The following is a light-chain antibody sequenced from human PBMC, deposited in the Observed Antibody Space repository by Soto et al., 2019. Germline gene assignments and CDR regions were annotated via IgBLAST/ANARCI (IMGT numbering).Light chain of an antibody. J-gene: IGLJ1*01. CDR2: EVT. CDR1: SNGIGTYNY. CDR3: SSYAGRETGV. Sequence: QSVLTQPPSASGSLGQSVTISCSGTSNGIGTYNYVSWYQQHPGKAPKLIIYEVTRRPSGVPDRFSASKSGNTASLTVSGLQPEDEADYYCSSYAGRETGVFGAGTKVTVL. V-gene: IGLV2-8*01.